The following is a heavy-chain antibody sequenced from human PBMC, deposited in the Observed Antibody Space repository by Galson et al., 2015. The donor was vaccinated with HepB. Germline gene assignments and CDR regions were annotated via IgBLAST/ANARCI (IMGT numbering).Heavy chain of an antibody. D-gene: IGHD2-2*01. J-gene: IGHJ4*02. CDR3: TKEIQPAWMGCSDTNCPHYFDY. Sequence: SLRLSCAASGFTFDDYTMHWVRQVPGKGPEWVSLISWDGGKTFYTDSVKGRFTISRDNSRNSLYLQMNSLRTEDTALYFCTKEIQPAWMGCSDTNCPHYFDYWGQGTLVTVSS. CDR2: ISWDGGKT. V-gene: IGHV3-43*01. CDR1: GFTFDDYT.